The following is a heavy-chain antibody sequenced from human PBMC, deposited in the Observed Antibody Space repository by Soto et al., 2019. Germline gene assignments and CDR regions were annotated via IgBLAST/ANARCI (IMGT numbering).Heavy chain of an antibody. Sequence: QLQLQESGSGLVKPSQTLSLTCAVSGGSISSGGYSWSWIRQPPGKGLEWIGYIYQSGSTYYNPSLKSRVTISVDRSKNQFSLKLSSVTAADTAVYYCARRRGFPYYYGMDVWGQGTTVTVSS. D-gene: IGHD5-12*01. CDR1: GGSISSGGYS. V-gene: IGHV4-30-2*01. J-gene: IGHJ6*02. CDR3: ARRRGFPYYYGMDV. CDR2: IYQSGST.